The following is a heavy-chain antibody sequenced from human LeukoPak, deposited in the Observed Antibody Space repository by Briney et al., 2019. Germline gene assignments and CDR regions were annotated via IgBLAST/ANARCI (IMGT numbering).Heavy chain of an antibody. J-gene: IGHJ2*01. CDR2: ISGSGGST. CDR3: AKEAPEEWEDYYWYFDL. D-gene: IGHD1-26*01. Sequence: GGSLRLSCAASGFTFSSYAMSWVRQAPGKGLEWVSAISGSGGSTYYADSVKGRFTISRDNAKNSLYLQMNSLRAEDTALYYCAKEAPEEWEDYYWYFDLWGRGTLVTVSS. V-gene: IGHV3-23*01. CDR1: GFTFSSYA.